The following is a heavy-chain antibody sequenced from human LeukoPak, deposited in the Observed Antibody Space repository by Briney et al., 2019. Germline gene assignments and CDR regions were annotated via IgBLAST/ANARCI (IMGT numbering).Heavy chain of an antibody. J-gene: IGHJ6*03. CDR1: GFTFSSYG. D-gene: IGHD4/OR15-4a*01. Sequence: GGSLRLSCAASGFTFSSYGMHWVRQAPGKGLEWVAFIRYDGSNKYYADSVKGRFTISRDNSKNTLYLQMNSLRAEDTAVYYCAKDLVYGEGYYYYMDVWGKGTTVTVSS. CDR3: AKDLVYGEGYYYYMDV. V-gene: IGHV3-30*02. CDR2: IRYDGSNK.